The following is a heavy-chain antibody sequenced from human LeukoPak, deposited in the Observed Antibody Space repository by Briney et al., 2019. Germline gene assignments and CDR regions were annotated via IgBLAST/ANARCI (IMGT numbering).Heavy chain of an antibody. D-gene: IGHD7-27*01. CDR2: ITGSSTWT. CDR3: ARELVSLGTGYFDL. V-gene: IGHV3-23*01. CDR1: GFTFRTYG. Sequence: GGSLRLSCEASGFTFRTYGMTWVRQAPGKGLEWVSGITGSSTWTYYADSVKGRFTISRDNSKNTLHLQMDSLRAEDTAIYYCARELVSLGTGYFDLWGRGTLVTVSS. J-gene: IGHJ2*01.